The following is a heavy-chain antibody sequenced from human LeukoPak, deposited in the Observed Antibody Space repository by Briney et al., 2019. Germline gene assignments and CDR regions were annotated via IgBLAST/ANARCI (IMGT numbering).Heavy chain of an antibody. V-gene: IGHV4-39*07. CDR2: IYYSGST. Sequence: SETLSLTCTVSGGSISSSSYYWGWIRQPPGKGLEWIVSIYYSGSTNYNPSLKSRVTISVDTSKNQFSLKLSSVTAADTAVYYCARGGSSGWYFYICFDYWGQGTLVTVSS. D-gene: IGHD6-19*01. CDR3: ARGGSSGWYFYICFDY. J-gene: IGHJ4*02. CDR1: GGSISSSSYY.